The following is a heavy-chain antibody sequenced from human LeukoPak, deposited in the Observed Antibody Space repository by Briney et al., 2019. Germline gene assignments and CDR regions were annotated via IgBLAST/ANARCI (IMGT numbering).Heavy chain of an antibody. Sequence: GGSLRLSCAASGFTVSNAWMSWVRQAPGKGLEWVGRIKSKTDGGATDYAAPVKGRFTISRDDSKNTLYLQMNSLKSEDTAVYYCTTDKYSSGCLGGFDNWGHGRLWSVSS. D-gene: IGHD6-19*01. CDR1: GFTVSNAW. J-gene: IGHJ4*01. CDR3: TTDKYSSGCLGGFDN. CDR2: IKSKTDGGAT. V-gene: IGHV3-15*01.